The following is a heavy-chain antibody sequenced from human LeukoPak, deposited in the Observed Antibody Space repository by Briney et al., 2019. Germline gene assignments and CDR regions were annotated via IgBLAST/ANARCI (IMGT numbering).Heavy chain of an antibody. Sequence: PGGSLRLSCAASGFIFSNYAMHWVRQAPGKGLEWVAVISYDGSNKYYADSVKGRFTISRDNSKNTLYLQMNSLRAEDTAVYYCAREGDAGAYFDYWGQGTLVTVSP. V-gene: IGHV3-30-3*01. J-gene: IGHJ4*02. D-gene: IGHD1-14*01. CDR2: ISYDGSNK. CDR1: GFIFSNYA. CDR3: AREGDAGAYFDY.